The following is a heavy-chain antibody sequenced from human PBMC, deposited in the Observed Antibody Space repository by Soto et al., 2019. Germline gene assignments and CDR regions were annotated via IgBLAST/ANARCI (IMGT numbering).Heavy chain of an antibody. D-gene: IGHD4-17*01. CDR2: IYYSGTT. J-gene: IGHJ4*02. CDR3: GRISSHGDYAY. V-gene: IGHV4-39*01. CDR1: GDSITSNSYF. Sequence: SETLSLTCTVSGDSITSNSYFWAWIRQPPGKGLEWIGSIYYSGTTYYNPSLKSRVTISVDRSKNQFSLKLSSVTAADTAVYYCGRISSHGDYAYWGQGTLVTVSS.